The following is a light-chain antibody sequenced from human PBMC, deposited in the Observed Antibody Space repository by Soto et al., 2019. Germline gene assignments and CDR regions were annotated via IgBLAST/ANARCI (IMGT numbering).Light chain of an antibody. CDR1: QSVGTY. V-gene: IGKV3-11*01. CDR2: DAS. Sequence: EVVLTQSPATLSLSPGERATLSCRASQSVGTYLAWYQQKPGQAPRLLVYDASNRATGIPARFSDSGSGTDVTHTIISLEPEDFAVDYCQQDGSPPQTFGQATKVETK. J-gene: IGKJ1*01. CDR3: QQDGSPPQT.